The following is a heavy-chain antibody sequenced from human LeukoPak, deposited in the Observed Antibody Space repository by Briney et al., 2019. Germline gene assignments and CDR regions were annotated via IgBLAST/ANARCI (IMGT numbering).Heavy chain of an antibody. CDR1: GFTFSSSW. CDR2: INSDESIT. D-gene: IGHD4-11*01. J-gene: IGHJ4*02. Sequence: RGSLRLSCAASGFTFSSSWMYWVRQAPGKGLVWVSRINSDESITTYADSVKGQFTISRDNAKNTLYLQMNSLRAEDTAVYYCARGLVPGFLDYWGQGTPVTVSS. CDR3: ARGLVPGFLDY. V-gene: IGHV3-74*01.